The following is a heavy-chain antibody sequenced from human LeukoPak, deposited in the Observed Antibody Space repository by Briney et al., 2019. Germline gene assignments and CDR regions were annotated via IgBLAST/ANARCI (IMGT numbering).Heavy chain of an antibody. J-gene: IGHJ4*02. D-gene: IGHD1-26*01. CDR1: GASMSPYY. V-gene: IGHV4-4*09. CDR3: ARQPFPLREDHFDF. Sequence: PSDTLSLIRTVSGASMSPYYWSWIRQTPGKGLESLGYTFISGGTTYNPSLKSRVTISVDTSKNQFSLKMTSVTAADTAVYFCARQPFPLREDHFDFSGGGTQVTVSS. CDR2: TFISGGT.